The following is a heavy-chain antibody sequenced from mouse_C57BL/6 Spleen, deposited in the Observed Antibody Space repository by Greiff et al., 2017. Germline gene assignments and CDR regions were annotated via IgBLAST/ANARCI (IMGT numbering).Heavy chain of an antibody. CDR2: IHPNSGST. Sequence: QVQLKQPGAELVKPGASVKLSCKASGYTFTSYWMHWVKQRPGQGLEWIGMIHPNSGSTNYNEKFKSKATLTVDKSSSTAYMQLSSLTSEDSAVYYCARGDYGSLYAMDYWGQGTSVTVSS. CDR1: GYTFTSYW. V-gene: IGHV1-64*01. CDR3: ARGDYGSLYAMDY. D-gene: IGHD1-1*01. J-gene: IGHJ4*01.